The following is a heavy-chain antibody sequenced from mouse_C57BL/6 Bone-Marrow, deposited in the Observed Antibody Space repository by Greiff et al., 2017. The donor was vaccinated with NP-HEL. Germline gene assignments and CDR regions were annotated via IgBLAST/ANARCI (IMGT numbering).Heavy chain of an antibody. Sequence: VQLQQPGAELVRPGSSVKLSCKASGYTFTSYWMHWVKQRPIQGLEWIGNIDPSDSETHYNQKFKDKATLTVDKSSSTAYMQLSSLTSEDSAVYYCASQYYGSSPFAYWGQGTLVTVSA. J-gene: IGHJ3*01. CDR2: IDPSDSET. D-gene: IGHD1-1*01. CDR1: GYTFTSYW. CDR3: ASQYYGSSPFAY. V-gene: IGHV1-52*01.